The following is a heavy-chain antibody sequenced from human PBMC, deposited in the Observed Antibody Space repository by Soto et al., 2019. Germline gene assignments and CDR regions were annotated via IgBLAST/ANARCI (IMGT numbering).Heavy chain of an antibody. CDR2: IYYSGST. Sequence: SETLSLTCTVSGGSISSSSYYWGWIRQPPGKGLEWIGSIYYSGSTYYNPSLKSRVTISVDTSKNQFSLKLSSVTAADTAVYYCARVATITWFDPWGQGTLVTVSS. V-gene: IGHV4-39*01. CDR3: ARVATITWFDP. CDR1: GGSISSSSYY. D-gene: IGHD5-12*01. J-gene: IGHJ5*02.